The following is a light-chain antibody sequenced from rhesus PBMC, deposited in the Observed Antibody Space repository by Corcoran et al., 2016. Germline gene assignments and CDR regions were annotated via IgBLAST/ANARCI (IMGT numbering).Light chain of an antibody. V-gene: IGKV1-33*02. CDR3: QQHNSNPPT. CDR1: QGISNW. Sequence: DIKMTQSPSSLSASVGDRVPITCQASQGISNWLAWYQQKPGKSPKLLIYDASSVQSGVQSRFSGSGSGTEFTLTISSLQPEDFATYYCQQHNSNPPTFGGGTKVEIK. J-gene: IGKJ4*01. CDR2: DAS.